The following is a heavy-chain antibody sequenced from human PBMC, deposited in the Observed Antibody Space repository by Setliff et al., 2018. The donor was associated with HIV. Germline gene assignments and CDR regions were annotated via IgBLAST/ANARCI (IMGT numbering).Heavy chain of an antibody. Sequence: GSLRLSCAASRFTFSIYRMNWVRQAPGKGLEWVASISSSSNYIFYANSVKGRFTISRDNAKNSLFLQMNSLKAEDTAVYYCARGDSFVYSYVYPDYWGQGTLVTVSS. CDR2: ISSSSNYI. V-gene: IGHV3-21*01. CDR3: ARGDSFVYSYVYPDY. J-gene: IGHJ4*02. CDR1: RFTFSIYR. D-gene: IGHD3-22*01.